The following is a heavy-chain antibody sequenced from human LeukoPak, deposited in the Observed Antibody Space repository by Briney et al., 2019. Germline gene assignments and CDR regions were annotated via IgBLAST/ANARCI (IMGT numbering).Heavy chain of an antibody. CDR2: ISTSSSYI. D-gene: IGHD3-10*01. J-gene: IGHJ6*03. CDR1: GFTFSAYT. CDR3: ARDQKQLMVRGVNYYYYYMDV. V-gene: IGHV3-21*01. Sequence: PGGSLRLSCAASGFTFSAYTMNWVRQAPGKGLEWVSSISTSSSYIYYADSVKGRFTISRDNAKNSLYLQMNSLRAEDTAVYYCARDQKQLMVRGVNYYYYYMDVWGKGTTVTVSS.